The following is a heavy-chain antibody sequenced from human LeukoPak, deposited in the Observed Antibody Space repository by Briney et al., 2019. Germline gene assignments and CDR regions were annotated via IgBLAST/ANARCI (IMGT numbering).Heavy chain of an antibody. CDR1: GFTFSSYS. CDR2: ISSSSSYI. CDR3: ARAYLGRSVYFDS. Sequence: PGGSLRLSCAASGFTFSSYSMNWVRQAPGKGLEWVSSISSSSSYIYYADSVKGRFTISRDNAKNSLYLQMNSLRAEDTAVYYCARAYLGRSVYFDSWGQGTLVTVSS. J-gene: IGHJ4*02. V-gene: IGHV3-21*01.